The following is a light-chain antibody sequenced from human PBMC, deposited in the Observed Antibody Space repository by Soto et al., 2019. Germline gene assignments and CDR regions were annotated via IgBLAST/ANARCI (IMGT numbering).Light chain of an antibody. V-gene: IGLV2-8*01. CDR3: SSYAGSDNYV. Sequence: QSVLAQPPSASGSPGQSVTISCTGTSSDVGGYNYVSWYQQRPGKAPKLMIYEVTKRPSGVPDRFPGSRSGNTASLTVSGLQAEDEADYYCSSYAGSDNYVFGTGTKVTVL. CDR2: EVT. J-gene: IGLJ1*01. CDR1: SSDVGGYNY.